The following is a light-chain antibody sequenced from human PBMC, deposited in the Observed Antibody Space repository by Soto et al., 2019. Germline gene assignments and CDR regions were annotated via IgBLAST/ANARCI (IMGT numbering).Light chain of an antibody. CDR3: QQYKNWPPLT. CDR1: QSVSSN. Sequence: ERVMTQSPATLSVSPGERATLSCRASQSVSSNLAWYQQKPGQAPRLLIYDASTRATGIPDRFSGSGSGTEFTLTISTLHSEDFAVYYCQQYKNWPPLTFGGGTKVEIK. J-gene: IGKJ4*01. V-gene: IGKV3D-15*01. CDR2: DAS.